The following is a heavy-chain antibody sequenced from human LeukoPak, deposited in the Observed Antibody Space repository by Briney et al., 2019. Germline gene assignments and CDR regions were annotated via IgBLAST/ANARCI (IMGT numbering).Heavy chain of an antibody. CDR1: GFTFRSYS. Sequence: GGSLRLSCAASGFTFRSYSMNWVRQAPGKGLEWVSAIDPSSTYIYYADSVKGRFTISRDNAENSLYLQMNSLRVEDTAVYYCVRGSHGAYDYWGQGSLVTVSS. J-gene: IGHJ4*02. CDR2: IDPSSTYI. CDR3: VRGSHGAYDY. D-gene: IGHD4-17*01. V-gene: IGHV3-21*01.